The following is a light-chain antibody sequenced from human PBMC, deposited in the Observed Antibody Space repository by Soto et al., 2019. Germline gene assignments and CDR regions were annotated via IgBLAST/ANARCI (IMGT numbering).Light chain of an antibody. CDR3: QQYGSSPRT. Sequence: EIVLTQSPGTLSFSPGEKAALSCRASRSLSSTSLAWYQQRPGQAPRLLIYDASSRATGIPDRFSGSGSGTDFTLTINRLEPDDFAVYYCQQYGSSPRTFGQGTKV. V-gene: IGKV3-20*01. J-gene: IGKJ1*01. CDR1: RSLSSTS. CDR2: DAS.